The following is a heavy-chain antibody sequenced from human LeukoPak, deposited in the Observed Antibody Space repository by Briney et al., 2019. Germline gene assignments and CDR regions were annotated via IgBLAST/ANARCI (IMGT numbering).Heavy chain of an antibody. Sequence: SETLSLTCTVSGGSISSSSYYWAWIRQSPGKGLEWIGFFHHSGSTNYNPSFKSRVTISADTSNNHFSLRLTSVTAADTAVYYCAGGWLPDENDFWGQGTLVTVSS. CDR2: FHHSGST. D-gene: IGHD5-24*01. V-gene: IGHV4-61*03. CDR3: AGGWLPDENDF. J-gene: IGHJ4*02. CDR1: GGSISSSSYY.